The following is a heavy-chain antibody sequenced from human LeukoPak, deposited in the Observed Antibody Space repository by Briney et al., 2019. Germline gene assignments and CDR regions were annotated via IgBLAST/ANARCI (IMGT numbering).Heavy chain of an antibody. CDR2: ISAYNGNT. J-gene: IGHJ5*02. Sequence: ASVKVSCKASGYTFTSYGISWVRQAPGQGLEWMGWISAYNGNTNYAQKLQGRVTMTTDTSTSTAYMELRSLRSDDTAVYYCARDRPDYYGSGNDWLDPWGQGTLVTVSS. D-gene: IGHD3-10*01. CDR3: ARDRPDYYGSGNDWLDP. V-gene: IGHV1-18*01. CDR1: GYTFTSYG.